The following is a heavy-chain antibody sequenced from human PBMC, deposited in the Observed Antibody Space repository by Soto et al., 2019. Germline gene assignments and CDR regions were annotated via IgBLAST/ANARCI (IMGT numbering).Heavy chain of an antibody. CDR2: IYYSGST. CDR1: GGSISSYY. V-gene: IGHV4-59*01. Sequence: SVPLPLPCTVAGGSISSYYWSWIRQPPGKGLEWIGYIYYSGSTNYNPSLKSRVTISVDTSKNQFSLKLSSVTAADTAVYYCARVDYYDSSGYTPFDYWGQGTLVTVSS. J-gene: IGHJ4*02. D-gene: IGHD3-22*01. CDR3: ARVDYYDSSGYTPFDY.